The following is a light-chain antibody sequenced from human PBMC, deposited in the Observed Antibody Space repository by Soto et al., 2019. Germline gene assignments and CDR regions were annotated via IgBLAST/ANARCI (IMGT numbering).Light chain of an antibody. CDR1: QNVDSNY. Sequence: EIVLTTSPGTLSLSPGERATLSCRASQNVDSNYLAWYHQKPGQPPRLLIYATSSRATGIPDRFSGTGAGTYFTLTISLLEPGDFAEYYCLHYETSSYTFGQGTKLEI. CDR2: ATS. V-gene: IGKV3-20*01. CDR3: LHYETSSYT. J-gene: IGKJ2*01.